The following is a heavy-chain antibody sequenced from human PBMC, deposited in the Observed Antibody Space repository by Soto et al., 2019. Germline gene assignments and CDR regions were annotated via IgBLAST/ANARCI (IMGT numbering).Heavy chain of an antibody. CDR2: ISGSEGGT. CDR3: AKDRGFDFTYSAPRGANVC. J-gene: IGHJ4*02. Sequence: GVPMRLPCAASGFTSSSYAMRRVRQSTGKGLEWLSSISGSEGGTYYAASVKGRFTISRDNSKNTLYLQMGRLRGEDTATYFCAKDRGFDFTYSAPRGANVCRGQGDLVSVSS. D-gene: IGHD2-21*01. V-gene: IGHV3-23*01. CDR1: GFTSSSYA.